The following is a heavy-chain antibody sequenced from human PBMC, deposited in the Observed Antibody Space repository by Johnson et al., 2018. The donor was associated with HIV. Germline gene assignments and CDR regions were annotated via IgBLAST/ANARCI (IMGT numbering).Heavy chain of an antibody. D-gene: IGHD3-22*01. Sequence: MLLVESGGGLVQPGGSLRLSCAASGFTVSSNHMSWVRQAPGTGLAWVSFISRGGTTYYAASVKGRFPISRDSSKTTLYLQMNSLRAEDTALYYCARLQSSGYWSFDAFDIWGEGTMVIVSS. CDR3: ARLQSSGYWSFDAFDI. V-gene: IGHV3-66*01. CDR1: GFTVSSNH. J-gene: IGHJ3*02. CDR2: ISRGGTT.